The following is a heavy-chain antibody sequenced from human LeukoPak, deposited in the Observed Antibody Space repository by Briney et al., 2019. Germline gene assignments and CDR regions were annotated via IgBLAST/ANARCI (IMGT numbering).Heavy chain of an antibody. J-gene: IGHJ4*02. CDR1: GFTFSSYG. CDR3: AKGYSTGWYGGVDY. CDR2: ISNDGSDK. D-gene: IGHD6-19*01. Sequence: PGGSLRLSCAASGFTFSSYGMYWARQAPGKGLEWVVVISNDGSDKYYADSVKGRFTISRDNSKNTLYLQMNGLRAGDTAVYYCAKGYSTGWYGGVDYWGQGTLVTVSS. V-gene: IGHV3-30*18.